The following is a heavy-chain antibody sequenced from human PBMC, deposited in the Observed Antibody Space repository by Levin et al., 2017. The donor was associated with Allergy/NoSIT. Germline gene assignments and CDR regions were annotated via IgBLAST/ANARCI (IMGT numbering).Heavy chain of an antibody. CDR2: IWYDGSNK. V-gene: IGHV3-33*01. J-gene: IGHJ3*02. CDR1: GFTFSSYG. Sequence: LSLTCAASGFTFSSYGMHWVRQAPGKGLEWVAVIWYDGSNKYYADSVKGRFTISRDNSKNTLYLQMNSLRAEDTAVYYCAREGVPIAVAGLTYPDDAFDIWGQGTMVTVSS. D-gene: IGHD6-19*01. CDR3: AREGVPIAVAGLTYPDDAFDI.